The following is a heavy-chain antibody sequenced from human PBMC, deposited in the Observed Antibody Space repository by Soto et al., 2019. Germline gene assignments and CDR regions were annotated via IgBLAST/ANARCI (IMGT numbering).Heavy chain of an antibody. CDR3: AKRFSDAWEAGMDV. D-gene: IGHD1-26*01. CDR2: IGGAGNDI. CDR1: GFAFSNFH. V-gene: IGHV3-23*01. Sequence: EMQVLESGGGLVQPGGSLRLSCAASGFAFSNFHMNWVRQAPGKGLQWVATIGGAGNDIHYADSVEGRFTVSRDNSQNTLHLQMDGLRDEDTAIYYCAKRFSDAWEAGMDVWGQGTTVTVSS. J-gene: IGHJ6*02.